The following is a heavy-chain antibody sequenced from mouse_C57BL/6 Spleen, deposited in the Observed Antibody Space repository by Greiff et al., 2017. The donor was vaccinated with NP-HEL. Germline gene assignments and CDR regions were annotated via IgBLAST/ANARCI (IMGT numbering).Heavy chain of an antibody. V-gene: IGHV1-82*01. CDR1: GYAFSSSW. Sequence: VKLMESGPELVKPGASVKISCKASGYAFSSSWLNWVKQRPGKGLEWIGRIYPGDGDTNYIGKFKGKATLTADKSSSTAYMQLSSLTSEDSAVYFCAREVYGNYLDYWGQGTTLTVSS. CDR2: IYPGDGDT. J-gene: IGHJ2*01. D-gene: IGHD2-1*01. CDR3: AREVYGNYLDY.